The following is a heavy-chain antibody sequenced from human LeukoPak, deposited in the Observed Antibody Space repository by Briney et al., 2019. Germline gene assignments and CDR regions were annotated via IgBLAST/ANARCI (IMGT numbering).Heavy chain of an antibody. CDR1: GFTFSNYG. Sequence: GGSLRLSCAASGFTFSNYGMSWVRQAPGKGLEWVSSISSSSSYIYYADSLKGRFTISRDNAKNSLYLQMNSLRADDTAIYYCARDLYWNYHSLDYCGQGTLVTVSS. CDR2: ISSSSSYI. V-gene: IGHV3-21*06. D-gene: IGHD1-7*01. CDR3: ARDLYWNYHSLDY. J-gene: IGHJ4*02.